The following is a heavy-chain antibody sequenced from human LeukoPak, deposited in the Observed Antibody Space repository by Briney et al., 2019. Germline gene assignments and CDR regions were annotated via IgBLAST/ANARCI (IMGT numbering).Heavy chain of an antibody. CDR1: GGTFSSYA. Sequence: GASVKVSCKASGGTFSSYAISWVRQAPGQGLEWMGGIIPIFGTANYAQKFQGRVTITADESTSTAYMELSSLRSEDTAVYYCARVKRVNYDFWSGYPGSAFDYWGQGTLVTVSS. CDR2: IIPIFGTA. CDR3: ARVKRVNYDFWSGYPGSAFDY. V-gene: IGHV1-69*13. J-gene: IGHJ4*02. D-gene: IGHD3-3*01.